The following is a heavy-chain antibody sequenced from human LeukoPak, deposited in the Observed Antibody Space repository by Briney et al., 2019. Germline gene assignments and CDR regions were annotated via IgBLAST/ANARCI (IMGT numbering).Heavy chain of an antibody. V-gene: IGHV3-48*04. Sequence: GGSLRLSCAASGFTFSDYSMEWVRQAPGKGLEGISYISSTSTTIYYADSVRGRFTTSRDNAKNSLYLQMNSLRAEDTAVYYCARGCGLHLSPAPSYYDSRCRYFDAWGQGTLVTVSS. J-gene: IGHJ4*02. CDR3: ARGCGLHLSPAPSYYDSRCRYFDA. CDR2: ISSTSTTI. CDR1: GFTFSDYS. D-gene: IGHD3-22*01.